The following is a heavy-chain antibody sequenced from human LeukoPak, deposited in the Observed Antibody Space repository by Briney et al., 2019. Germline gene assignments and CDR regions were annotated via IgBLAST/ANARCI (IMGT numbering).Heavy chain of an antibody. J-gene: IGHJ5*02. CDR1: GGSFSGYY. V-gene: IGHV4-34*01. D-gene: IGHD3-3*01. CDR2: INHSGST. CDR3: ARGYYDFWSGYYYWFDP. Sequence: PSETLSLTCAVYGGSFSGYYWSWIRQPPGKGLEWIGEINHSGSTNYNPSLKSRVTISVDTSKNQFSLKLSSVTAADTAVYYCARGYYDFWSGYYYWFDPWGQGTLVTVSS.